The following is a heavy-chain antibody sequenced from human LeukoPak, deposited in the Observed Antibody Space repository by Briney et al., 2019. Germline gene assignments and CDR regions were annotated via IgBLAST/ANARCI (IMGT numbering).Heavy chain of an antibody. Sequence: PGGSLRLSCAASGFTFSSYSMNWVRQAPGKGLEWVSYISSSSSTIYYADSVKGRFTISRDNAKNSLYLQMNSLRAEDTAVYYCAKTSTYLITMIVVVTPYYFDYWGQGTLVTVSS. CDR2: ISSSSSTI. D-gene: IGHD3-22*01. V-gene: IGHV3-48*01. CDR3: AKTSTYLITMIVVVTPYYFDY. CDR1: GFTFSSYS. J-gene: IGHJ4*02.